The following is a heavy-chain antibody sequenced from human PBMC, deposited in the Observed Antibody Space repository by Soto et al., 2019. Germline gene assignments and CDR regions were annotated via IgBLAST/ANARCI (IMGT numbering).Heavy chain of an antibody. CDR1: GFTFSSYA. Sequence: GGSLRLSCAASGFTFSSYAMSWVRQAPGKGLEWVSRINGDGSDTTYADSVKGRFTISRDNAKNTLYLQMNSLRVEDSAVYFCARGPFPYYYYAMDVWGQGTTVTVSS. J-gene: IGHJ6*02. CDR2: INGDGSDT. V-gene: IGHV3-74*03. CDR3: ARGPFPYYYYAMDV.